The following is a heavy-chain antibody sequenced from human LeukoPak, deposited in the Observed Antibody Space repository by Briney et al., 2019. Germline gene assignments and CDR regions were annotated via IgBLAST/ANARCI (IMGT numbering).Heavy chain of an antibody. Sequence: GGSLRLSCAASGFTFSDYAMNWVRQAPGKGLEWVSTISGSGGSTYSADSVKGRFTVSRDNSKNTVYLQMSSLRAEDTAVYYCARDYYDSSGYQYYFDYWGQGTLVTVSS. V-gene: IGHV3-23*01. J-gene: IGHJ4*02. CDR2: ISGSGGST. CDR3: ARDYYDSSGYQYYFDY. CDR1: GFTFSDYA. D-gene: IGHD3-22*01.